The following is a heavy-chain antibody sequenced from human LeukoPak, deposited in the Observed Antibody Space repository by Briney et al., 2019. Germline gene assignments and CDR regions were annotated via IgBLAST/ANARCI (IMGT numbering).Heavy chain of an antibody. CDR1: DASIKTYY. CDR2: IYSRGRP. J-gene: IGHJ4*02. D-gene: IGHD1-14*01. V-gene: IGHV4-59*13. CDR3: ARVREGNHLHQFYLDS. Sequence: SETLSLTCSVSDASIKTYYWTWIRQPPGKGLEYIGSIYSRGRPKYNPSLKSRVTLSVDTSKNQFSLSLRSVTAADTAVYYCARVREGNHLHQFYLDSWGQGIRVTVSS.